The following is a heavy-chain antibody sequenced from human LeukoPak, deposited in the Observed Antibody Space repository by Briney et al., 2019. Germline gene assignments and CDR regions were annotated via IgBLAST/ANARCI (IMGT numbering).Heavy chain of an antibody. V-gene: IGHV1-18*01. CDR3: ARVHLGLGGYYYGMDV. J-gene: IGHJ6*02. Sequence: ASVKVSFKASGYTFTSYGISWVRQAPGQGLEWMGWISAYNGNTNYARKLQGRVTMTTDTSTSTAYMELRSLRSDDTAVYYCARVHLGLGGYYYGMDVWGQGTTVTVSS. D-gene: IGHD3-10*01. CDR1: GYTFTSYG. CDR2: ISAYNGNT.